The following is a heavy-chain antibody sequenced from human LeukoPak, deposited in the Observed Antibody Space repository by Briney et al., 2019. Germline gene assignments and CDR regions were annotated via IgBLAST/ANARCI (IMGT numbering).Heavy chain of an antibody. CDR3: ASHSSGWYSRRYFDY. Sequence: PGGSLRLSCAASGFTFSDYYMSWIRQAPGKGLEWVSYISSSGSTIYYADSMKGRFTISRDNAKNSLYLQMNSLRAEDTAVYYCASHSSGWYSRRYFDYWGQGTLVTVSS. V-gene: IGHV3-11*01. J-gene: IGHJ4*02. CDR1: GFTFSDYY. D-gene: IGHD6-19*01. CDR2: ISSSGSTI.